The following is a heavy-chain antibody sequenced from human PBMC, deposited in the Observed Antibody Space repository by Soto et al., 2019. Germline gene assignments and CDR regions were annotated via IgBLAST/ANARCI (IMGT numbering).Heavy chain of an antibody. Sequence: PGGSLRLSCAASGFTFSSYAMSWVRQAPGKGLEWVSAISGSGGSTNYADSVKGRFTISRDNSKNTLYLQMNSLRAEDTAVYYCAKPTVTRVHYYYMDVWGKGTTVTVSS. V-gene: IGHV3-23*01. CDR3: AKPTVTRVHYYYMDV. D-gene: IGHD4-17*01. CDR1: GFTFSSYA. CDR2: ISGSGGST. J-gene: IGHJ6*03.